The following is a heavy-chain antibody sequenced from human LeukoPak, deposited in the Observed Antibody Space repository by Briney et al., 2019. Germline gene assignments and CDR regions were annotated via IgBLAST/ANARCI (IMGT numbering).Heavy chain of an antibody. D-gene: IGHD5-24*01. CDR2: INHSGST. J-gene: IGHJ5*02. CDR1: GGSFSGYY. Sequence: PSETLSLTCAVYGGSFSGYYWSWIRQPPGKGLEWIGEINHSGSTNYNPSLKSRVTISVDTSKNQFSLKLSSVTAADTAVYYCARGIREMATPTNWSDPWGQGTLVTVSS. V-gene: IGHV4-34*01. CDR3: ARGIREMATPTNWSDP.